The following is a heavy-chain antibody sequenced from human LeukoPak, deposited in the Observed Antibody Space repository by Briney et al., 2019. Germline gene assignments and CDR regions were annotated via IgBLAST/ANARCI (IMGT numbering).Heavy chain of an antibody. D-gene: IGHD4-23*01. J-gene: IGHJ5*01. CDR3: AKASDYGGNEFDF. CDR1: GFTFEHYG. V-gene: IGHV3-9*01. Sequence: GGSLRLSCAASGFTFEHYGMHWVRQVPGKGLEWVSYITWNSAYKGYADSVRGRFAISRDNAKKSLHLQMNSLTGDDTAFYYCAKASDYGGNEFDFWGQGTLVTVSS. CDR2: ITWNSAYK.